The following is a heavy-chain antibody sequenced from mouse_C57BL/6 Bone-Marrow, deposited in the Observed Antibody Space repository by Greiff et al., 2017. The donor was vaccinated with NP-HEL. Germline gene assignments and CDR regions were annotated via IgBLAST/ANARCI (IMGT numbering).Heavy chain of an antibody. D-gene: IGHD2-1*01. CDR2: ISSGGDYI. CDR3: TRVGNSRRFAY. Sequence: EVQVVESGEGLVKPGGSLKLSCAASGFTFSSYAMSWVRQTPEKRLEWVAYISSGGDYIYYADTVKGRFTISRDHARNTLYLQMSSLKSEDTAMYYCTRVGNSRRFAYWGQGTLVTVSA. V-gene: IGHV5-9-1*02. J-gene: IGHJ3*01. CDR1: GFTFSSYA.